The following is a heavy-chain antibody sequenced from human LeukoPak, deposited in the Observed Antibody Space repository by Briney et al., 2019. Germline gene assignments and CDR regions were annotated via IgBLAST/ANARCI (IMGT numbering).Heavy chain of an antibody. Sequence: ASVKVSCKASGYTFTSYGISWVRQAPGQGLEWMGWINPNSGGTNYAQRFQGRVAMTRDTSISTAYMELSRLRSDDTAVYYCARDQLSTVVSWGQGTLVTVSS. CDR2: INPNSGGT. J-gene: IGHJ4*02. CDR1: GYTFTSYG. CDR3: ARDQLSTVVS. D-gene: IGHD4-23*01. V-gene: IGHV1-2*02.